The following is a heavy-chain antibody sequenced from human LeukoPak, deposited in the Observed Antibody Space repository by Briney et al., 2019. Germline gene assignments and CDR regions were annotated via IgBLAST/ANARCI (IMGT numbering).Heavy chain of an antibody. CDR3: ARRFYYENTAYWGFDY. Sequence: GESLKISCKGSGYPFSTYWIGWVRQLPGKGLEWMGLIYPHDSDTTYSPSFQGQVTISADKSISTAFLQFNSLKASDSAIYFCARRFYYENTAYWGFDYWGRGTLVTVSS. D-gene: IGHD3-22*01. CDR2: IYPHDSDT. V-gene: IGHV5-51*01. J-gene: IGHJ4*02. CDR1: GYPFSTYW.